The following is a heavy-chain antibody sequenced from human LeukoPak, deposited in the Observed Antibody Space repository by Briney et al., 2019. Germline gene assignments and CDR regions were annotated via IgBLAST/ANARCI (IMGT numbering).Heavy chain of an antibody. CDR2: IYPADSSA. J-gene: IGHJ3*01. Sequence: GESLKISCKASGYSFTTYWIGWVRLAPGKGLEWMGIIYPADSSAEYSPSFQGQVTISVDKSVNAAYLQWSRLKASDTATYYCARQGPHDAFDVWGQGTMVTVSS. CDR3: ARQGPHDAFDV. V-gene: IGHV5-51*01. CDR1: GYSFTTYW.